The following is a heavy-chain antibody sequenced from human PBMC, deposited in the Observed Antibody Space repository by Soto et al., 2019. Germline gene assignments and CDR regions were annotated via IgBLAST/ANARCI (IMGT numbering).Heavy chain of an antibody. CDR2: IYYSGST. J-gene: IGHJ6*03. Sequence: SETLSLTCTVSGGSISSYYWSWIRQPPGKGLEWIGYIYYSGSTNYNPSLKSRVTISVDTSKNQFSLKLSSVTAADTAVYYCARHDVCDYIWGSYRHANYYYYYMDVWGKGTTVTVSS. V-gene: IGHV4-59*08. D-gene: IGHD3-16*02. CDR1: GGSISSYY. CDR3: ARHDVCDYIWGSYRHANYYYYYMDV.